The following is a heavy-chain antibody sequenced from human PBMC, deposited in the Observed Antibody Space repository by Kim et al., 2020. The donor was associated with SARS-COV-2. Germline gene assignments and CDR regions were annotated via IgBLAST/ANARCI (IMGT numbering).Heavy chain of an antibody. CDR3: ARDLQVEIGYCSSTSCYKGGFDY. CDR2: IWYDGSNK. D-gene: IGHD2-2*02. Sequence: GGSLRLSCAASGFTFSSYGMHWVRQAPGKGLEWVAVIWYDGSNKYYADSVKGRFTISRDNSKNTLYLQMNSLRAEDTAVYYCARDLQVEIGYCSSTSCYKGGFDYWGQGTLVTVSS. V-gene: IGHV3-33*01. J-gene: IGHJ4*02. CDR1: GFTFSSYG.